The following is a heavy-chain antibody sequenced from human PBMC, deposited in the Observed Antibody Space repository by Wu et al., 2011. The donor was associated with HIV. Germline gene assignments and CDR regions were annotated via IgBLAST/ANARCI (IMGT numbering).Heavy chain of an antibody. CDR1: GYMFTSYG. V-gene: IGHV1-18*01. CDR3: ARDVLRYFDWLLGXEYYFDY. CDR2: ISVNNDNT. D-gene: IGHD3-9*01. Sequence: QVQLVQSGAEVKKPGASVKVSCKASGYMFTSYGISWVRQAPGQGLEWMGWISVNNDNTNYAQRFQGRVTMTTDTSTSTAYMELRSLRSDDTAVYYCARDVLRYFDWLLGXEYYFDYWAREPWSPPP. J-gene: IGHJ4*02.